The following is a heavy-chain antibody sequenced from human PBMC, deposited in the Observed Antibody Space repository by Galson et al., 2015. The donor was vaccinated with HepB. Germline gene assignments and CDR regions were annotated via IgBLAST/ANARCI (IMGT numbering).Heavy chain of an antibody. CDR2: TYYRSKWYN. CDR1: GDSVSSNSAA. CDR3: ARDFVETTNPILVDV. J-gene: IGHJ6*02. D-gene: IGHD5-18*01. V-gene: IGHV6-1*01. Sequence: CAISGDSVSSNSAAWNWIRQSPSRGLEWLGRTYYRSKWYNDYTLSVKSRITINPDTSKNQFSLQLNSVTPEDTAVYYCARDFVETTNPILVDVWGQGTTVTVSS.